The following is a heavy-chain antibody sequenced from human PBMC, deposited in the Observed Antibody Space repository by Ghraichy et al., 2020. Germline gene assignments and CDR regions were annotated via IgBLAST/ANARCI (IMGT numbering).Heavy chain of an antibody. CDR3: VKDLGEAGHCSAGSCYGSGFDT. CDR2: INWEGSST. J-gene: IGHJ4*02. Sequence: GGSLRLSCAASGFTFDDYAMHWVRQVPGKGLEWVALINWEGSSTDYVDSVRGRFSISRDNRKKSLYLQMNSLRAEDTALYYCVKDLGEAGHCSAGSCYGSGFDTWCQGTLVTVSS. CDR1: GFTFDDYA. D-gene: IGHD2-15*01. V-gene: IGHV3-43D*03.